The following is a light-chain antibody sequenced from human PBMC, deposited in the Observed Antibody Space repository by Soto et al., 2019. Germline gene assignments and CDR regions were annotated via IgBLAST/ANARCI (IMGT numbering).Light chain of an antibody. CDR1: QGISSW. V-gene: IGKV1-5*02. CDR2: DAS. J-gene: IGKJ5*01. Sequence: EIQGSKSAFPLSASAAARVTIVGRASQGISSWLAWYQHQPGKAPTLLISDASSLQSGVPSRFSGTGSGTEFTLTISSLQPEDFATYYCQQYNTFPITFGQGTRVDIK. CDR3: QQYNTFPIT.